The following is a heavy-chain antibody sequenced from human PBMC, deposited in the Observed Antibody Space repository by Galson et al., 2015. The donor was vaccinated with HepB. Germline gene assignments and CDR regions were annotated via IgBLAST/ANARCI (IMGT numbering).Heavy chain of an antibody. J-gene: IGHJ6*03. V-gene: IGHV5-51*01. CDR2: IYPGDSDT. Sequence: QSGAEVKKPGESLKISCKGSGYSFTSYWIGWVRQMPGKGLEWMGIIYPGDSDTRYSPSFQGQVTISADKSISTAYLQWSSLKASDTAMYYCARHGTGHFGVVIVDYYYMDVWGKGTTVTVSS. CDR1: GYSFTSYW. D-gene: IGHD3-3*01. CDR3: ARHGTGHFGVVIVDYYYMDV.